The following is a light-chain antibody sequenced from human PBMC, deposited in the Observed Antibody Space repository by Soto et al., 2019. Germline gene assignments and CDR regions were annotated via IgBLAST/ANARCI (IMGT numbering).Light chain of an antibody. J-gene: IGKJ1*01. CDR1: QSVSSN. Sequence: EIVMTQSPATLSVSPGERATLSCRASQSVSSNLAWYQKQPGQAPRLLIYGASTRATGIPARFSGSGSGTDFTLTISRLQSEDFAVYYCQQYTDWWTFGQGTRVEIK. CDR2: GAS. CDR3: QQYTDWWT. V-gene: IGKV3-15*01.